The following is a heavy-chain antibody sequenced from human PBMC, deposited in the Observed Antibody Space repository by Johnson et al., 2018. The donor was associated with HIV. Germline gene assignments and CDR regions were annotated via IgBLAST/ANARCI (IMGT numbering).Heavy chain of an antibody. D-gene: IGHD6-13*01. CDR2: ISWNSGSI. Sequence: VESGGVVVQPGGSLRLSCAASGFTFDDYTMHWVRQAPGKGLEWLSLISWNSGSIGYADSVKGRFTISRDNAKNSLYLQMNSLRAEDTALYYCAKGGEVWYGAFDFWGQGTMAIVSS. J-gene: IGHJ3*01. V-gene: IGHV3-43*01. CDR3: AKGGEVWYGAFDF. CDR1: GFTFDDYT.